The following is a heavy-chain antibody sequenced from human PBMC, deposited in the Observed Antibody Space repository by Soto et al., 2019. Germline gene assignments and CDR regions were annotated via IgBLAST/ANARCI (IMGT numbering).Heavy chain of an antibody. Sequence: GESLKISCKGSGYSFTSYWIGWVRQMPGKGLEWMGIIYPSDSDTRYSPSFQGQVTISADKSLSTAYLQWSSLKASDTAMYYCARQAYCGGDCYYSWFDPWGQGTLVTVSS. CDR1: GYSFTSYW. D-gene: IGHD2-21*02. CDR3: ARQAYCGGDCYYSWFDP. J-gene: IGHJ5*02. V-gene: IGHV5-51*01. CDR2: IYPSDSDT.